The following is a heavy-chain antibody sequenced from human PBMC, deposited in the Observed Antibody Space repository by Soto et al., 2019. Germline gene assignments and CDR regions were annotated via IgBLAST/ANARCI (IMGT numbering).Heavy chain of an antibody. J-gene: IGHJ2*01. V-gene: IGHV3-30*18. Sequence: QVQLVESGGGVVQPGRSLRLSCAASGFTFSSYGMHWVRQAPGKGLEWVAVISYDGSNKYYADSVKGRFTISRDNSKNTLYLQMNSLRAEDTAVYYCAKDLRGDDWYFDLWGRGTPVTVSS. D-gene: IGHD3-10*01. CDR1: GFTFSSYG. CDR3: AKDLRGDDWYFDL. CDR2: ISYDGSNK.